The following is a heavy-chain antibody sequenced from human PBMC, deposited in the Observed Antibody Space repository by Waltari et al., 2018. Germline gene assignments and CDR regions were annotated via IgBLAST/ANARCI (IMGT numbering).Heavy chain of an antibody. D-gene: IGHD5-18*01. CDR2: FDPEDSET. V-gene: IGHV1-24*01. CDR1: GYTLTELS. CDR3: ATKVDTGDYFDY. J-gene: IGHJ4*02. Sequence: QVQLVQSGAEVKKPGASVKVSCKVSGYTLTELSMHWVRQAPGKGLECMGGFDPEDSETIYAQKFQCRVTMTEDTSTDTAYMELSSLRSEDTAVYYCATKVDTGDYFDYWGQGTLVTVSS.